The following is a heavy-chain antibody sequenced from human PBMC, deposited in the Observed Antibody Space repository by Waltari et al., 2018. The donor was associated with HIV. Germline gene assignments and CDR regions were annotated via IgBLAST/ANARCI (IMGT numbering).Heavy chain of an antibody. V-gene: IGHV3-48*04. Sequence: EVQLVESGGGLVQPGGSLRLSCAASGFTFSSYAMNWVRQAPGKGLEWVSDISSSSTTINYADSVKGLFTISRDNAKNLLYLQMSSLRAEDTAVYFCARERFGSSYFGYWGQGTLVTVSS. J-gene: IGHJ4*02. D-gene: IGHD6-6*01. CDR3: ARERFGSSYFGY. CDR1: GFTFSSYA. CDR2: ISSSSTTI.